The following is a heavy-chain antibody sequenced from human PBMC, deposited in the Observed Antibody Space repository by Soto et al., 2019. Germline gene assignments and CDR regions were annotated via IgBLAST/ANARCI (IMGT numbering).Heavy chain of an antibody. V-gene: IGHV1-3*01. D-gene: IGHD5-12*01. CDR3: ARDGLSHAFDI. Sequence: ASVKVSCKASEYTFTSYAMHWVRQAPGQRLEWMGWINAGNGNTKYSQKFQGRVTITRDTSASTAYMELSSLRSEDTAVYYCARDGLSHAFDIWGQGTMVTVSS. CDR2: INAGNGNT. CDR1: EYTFTSYA. J-gene: IGHJ3*02.